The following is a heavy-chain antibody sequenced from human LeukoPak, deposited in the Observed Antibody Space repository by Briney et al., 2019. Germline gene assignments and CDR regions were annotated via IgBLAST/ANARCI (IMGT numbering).Heavy chain of an antibody. V-gene: IGHV4-34*01. Sequence: SETLSLTCAVYGGSFSGYYWSWIRQPPGKGLEWIGEINHSGSTNYNPSLKSRVTISVDTSKNQFSLKLSSVTAADTAVYYCAINRRYYYGSGNWFDPWGQGTLVTVSS. D-gene: IGHD3-10*01. CDR3: AINRRYYYGSGNWFDP. CDR1: GGSFSGYY. J-gene: IGHJ5*02. CDR2: INHSGST.